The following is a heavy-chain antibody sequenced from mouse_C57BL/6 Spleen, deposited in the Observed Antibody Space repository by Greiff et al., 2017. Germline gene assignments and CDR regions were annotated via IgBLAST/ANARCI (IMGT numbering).Heavy chain of an antibody. CDR1: GYTFTGYW. CDR3: ARRVITTVVASMDY. Sequence: QVQLQQSGAELMKPGASVKLSCKATGYTFTGYWIEWVKQRPGNGLEWIGEILPGSGSTNSNEKFKGKATFTADTSSNTAYMQLSSLTTEDSAIYYCARRVITTVVASMDYWGQGTSVTVSA. CDR2: ILPGSGST. V-gene: IGHV1-9*01. J-gene: IGHJ4*01. D-gene: IGHD1-1*01.